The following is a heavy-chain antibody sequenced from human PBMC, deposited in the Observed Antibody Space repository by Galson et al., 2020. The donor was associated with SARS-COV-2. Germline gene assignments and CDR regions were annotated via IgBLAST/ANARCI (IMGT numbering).Heavy chain of an antibody. V-gene: IGHV2-70*01. D-gene: IGHD3-9*01. J-gene: IGHJ5*02. CDR3: ERIQFPYYDILTGYYGGWFDP. CDR2: IASDDDK. CDR1: GFSLSTSGMC. Sequence: SGPTLVKPTQTLTLTCTFSGFSLSTSGMCVSWLRQPPGKALEWLALIASDDDKYYPTSLKTRLTISKDTSKNQVVLTMTNMDPVDTATYYCERIQFPYYDILTGYYGGWFDPWGQGTLVTVSS.